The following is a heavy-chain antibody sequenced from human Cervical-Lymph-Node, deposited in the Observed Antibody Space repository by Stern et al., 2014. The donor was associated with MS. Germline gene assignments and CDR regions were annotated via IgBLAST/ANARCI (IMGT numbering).Heavy chain of an antibody. D-gene: IGHD2/OR15-2a*01. V-gene: IGHV4-39*01. J-gene: IGHJ6*02. CDR1: GGSVSNTSYF. Sequence: QLQLQESGPGLVQPSATLSLTCTVSGGSVSNTSYFWGWIRQPPGKGLEWIWGLHYRGSRNFNPSLKSRLTISVDTSKNQFSLKVTSVTAADSAMYYCAKSFYRDHSPFYYGMDVWGQGTTVTVSS. CDR2: LHYRGSR. CDR3: AKSFYRDHSPFYYGMDV.